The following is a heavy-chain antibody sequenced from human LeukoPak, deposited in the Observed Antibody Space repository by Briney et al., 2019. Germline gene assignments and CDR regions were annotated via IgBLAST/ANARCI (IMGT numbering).Heavy chain of an antibody. CDR2: INPNSGGT. V-gene: IGHV1-2*06. D-gene: IGHD1-26*01. CDR1: GYTFTGYY. J-gene: IGHJ3*02. CDR3: ARARLITVVGATSAFDI. Sequence: ASVKVSCKASGYTFTGYYMHWVRQAPGRGLEWMGRINPNSGGTNYAQKFQGRVTITSDTSISTAYMELSRLRSDDTAVYYCARARLITVVGATSAFDIWGQGTMVTVSS.